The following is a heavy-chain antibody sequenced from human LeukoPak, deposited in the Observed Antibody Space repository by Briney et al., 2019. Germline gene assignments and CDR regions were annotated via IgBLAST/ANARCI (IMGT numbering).Heavy chain of an antibody. V-gene: IGHV3-30*02. D-gene: IGHD1-26*01. Sequence: GGSLRHSCAASGVTLSSYGRHWVRQAPGKGLEWVAFIRYDGSNKYYADSVKGRFTISRDNSKNTLYLQMNSLRAEDTDLYYCAKDGSWELPNSCYYFDYWGQGTMVTVSS. CDR1: GVTLSSYG. CDR2: IRYDGSNK. J-gene: IGHJ4*02. CDR3: AKDGSWELPNSCYYFDY.